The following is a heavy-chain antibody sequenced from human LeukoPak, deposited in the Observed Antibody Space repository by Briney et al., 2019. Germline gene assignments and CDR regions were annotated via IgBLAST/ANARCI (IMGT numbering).Heavy chain of an antibody. J-gene: IGHJ4*02. V-gene: IGHV1-18*01. CDR3: ASHYCSSTSCYPRRGFDY. CDR2: ISAYNGNT. D-gene: IGHD2-2*01. Sequence: GASVKVSCKASGYTFTSYGISWVRQAPGQGLEWMGWISAYNGNTNYAQKLQGRVTMTTDTSTSTAYMELRSLRSDDTAVYYCASHYCSSTSCYPRRGFDYWGQGTLVTVSS. CDR1: GYTFTSYG.